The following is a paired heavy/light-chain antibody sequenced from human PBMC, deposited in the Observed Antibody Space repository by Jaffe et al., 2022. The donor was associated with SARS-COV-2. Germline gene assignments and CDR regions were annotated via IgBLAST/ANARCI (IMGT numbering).Heavy chain of an antibody. V-gene: IGHV3-7*01. CDR1: GFTFGSYW. Sequence: EVQLVESGGGLVQPGGSLRLSCAASGFTFGSYWMSWLRQAPGKGLEWVANIKQDGTEQYYVDSLKGRFTISRDNSKNSLFLVMNSLRADDTAVYYCARARSGETRVTDYWGQGTLVTVSS. D-gene: IGHD4-4*01. J-gene: IGHJ4*02. CDR3: ARARSGETRVTDY. CDR2: IKQDGTEQ.
Light chain of an antibody. J-gene: IGKJ4*01. Sequence: DIVMTQSPDSLAVSLGERATINCKSSQSILYSSNNKNHLGWYQQKPGQPPKLLIYWASSRESGVPDRFSGSGSGTDFSLTISSLQAEDVAVYYCQQYYSLPLTFGGGTKVEIK. V-gene: IGKV4-1*01. CDR3: QQYYSLPLT. CDR1: QSILYSSNNKNH. CDR2: WAS.